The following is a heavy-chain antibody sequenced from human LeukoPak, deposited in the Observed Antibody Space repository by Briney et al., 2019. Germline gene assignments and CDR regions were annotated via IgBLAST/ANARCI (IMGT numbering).Heavy chain of an antibody. CDR2: INTNTGNP. CDR1: GYTFTSYA. V-gene: IGHV7-4-1*02. J-gene: IGHJ6*02. Sequence: ASVKVSCKASGYTFTSYAMNWVRQAPGQGLEWMGWINTNTGNPTYAQGFTGRFDFSLDTSVSTAYLQISSLKAEDTAVYYCARVASYDYLGVSYYYYYGMDVWGQGTTVTVSS. D-gene: IGHD5-12*01. CDR3: ARVASYDYLGVSYYYYYGMDV.